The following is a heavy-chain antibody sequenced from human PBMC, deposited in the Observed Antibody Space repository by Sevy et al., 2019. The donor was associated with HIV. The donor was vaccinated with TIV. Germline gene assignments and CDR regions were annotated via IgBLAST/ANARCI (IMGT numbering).Heavy chain of an antibody. CDR1: GFTFSSYA. CDR3: AGENCSGGSCYAYTYNWFDP. CDR2: ISYDGSNK. J-gene: IGHJ5*02. V-gene: IGHV3-30-3*01. Sequence: GGSLRLSCAASGFTFSSYAMHWVRQAPGKGLEWVAVISYDGSNKYYADSVKGRFTISIDNSKNTLYLQMNGLRAEDTAVYYCAGENCSGGSCYAYTYNWFDPWGQGTLVTVSS. D-gene: IGHD2-15*01.